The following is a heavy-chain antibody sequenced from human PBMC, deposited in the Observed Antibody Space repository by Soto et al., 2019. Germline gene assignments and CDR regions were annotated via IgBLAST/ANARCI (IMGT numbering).Heavy chain of an antibody. Sequence: ASVKVSCKASGYTFTSYYMHWVRQAPGQGLEWMGIINPSGGSTSYAQKFQGRVTMTRDTSTSTVYMELSSLRSEDTAVYYCAREEAWGGYDPKGGNSDYWGQGTLVTVSS. J-gene: IGHJ4*02. CDR1: GYTFTSYY. CDR3: AREEAWGGYDPKGGNSDY. V-gene: IGHV1-46*01. D-gene: IGHD5-12*01. CDR2: INPSGGST.